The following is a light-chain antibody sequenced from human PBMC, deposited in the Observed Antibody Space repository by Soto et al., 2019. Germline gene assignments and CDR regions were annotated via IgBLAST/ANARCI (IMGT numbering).Light chain of an antibody. CDR1: SSDVGSYNL. J-gene: IGLJ1*01. V-gene: IGLV2-23*02. CDR2: EVS. CDR3: CSNAGSSTFFYV. Sequence: QSVLTQPASVSGSPGQSITISCTGTSSDVGSYNLVSWYQQHPGKAPKLMIYEVSKRPSGVSNRFAGSKSGNTASLTISGLQAEDEADYYCCSNAGSSTFFYVFGTGTKVTVL.